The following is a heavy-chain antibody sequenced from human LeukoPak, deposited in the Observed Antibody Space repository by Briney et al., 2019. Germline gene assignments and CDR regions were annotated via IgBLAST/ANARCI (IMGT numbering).Heavy chain of an antibody. Sequence: GGSLRLSCAASGFTLSSYAMSWVRQAPGKGLEWVSAISGSGGSTYYADSVKGRFTISRDNSKNTLYLQMNSLRAEDTAVYYCARKTYYYDSSGYYTSYYYYGMDVWGQGTTVTVSS. CDR3: ARKTYYYDSSGYYTSYYYYGMDV. D-gene: IGHD3-22*01. V-gene: IGHV3-23*01. CDR1: GFTLSSYA. J-gene: IGHJ6*02. CDR2: ISGSGGST.